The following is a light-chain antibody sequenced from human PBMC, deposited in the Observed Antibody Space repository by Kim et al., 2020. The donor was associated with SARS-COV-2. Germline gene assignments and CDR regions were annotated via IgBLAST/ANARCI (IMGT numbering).Light chain of an antibody. CDR2: DVS. V-gene: IGLV2-14*03. J-gene: IGLJ2*01. CDR1: SSDIGAYNY. CDR3: SSYTSSDTLV. Sequence: QSALTQPASVSGPPGQSITISCTGTSSDIGAYNYVSWYQQHPGKAPQLIIYDVSYRPSGISNRFSGSKSGYTASLTISGLQAEDEADYYCSSYTSSDTLVFGGGTKLTVL.